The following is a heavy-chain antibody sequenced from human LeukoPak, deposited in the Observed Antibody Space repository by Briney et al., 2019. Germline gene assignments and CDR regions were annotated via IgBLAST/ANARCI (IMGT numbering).Heavy chain of an antibody. CDR1: GGSISSGSYY. CDR2: IYTSGST. Sequence: PSQTLSLTCTVSGGSISSGSYYWSWIRQPAGKGLEWIGRIYTSGSTNYNPSLKSRVTISVDTSKNQFSLKLSSVTAADTAVYYCARAVRAGYDYYFDYWGQGTLVTVSS. CDR3: ARAVRAGYDYYFDY. J-gene: IGHJ4*02. V-gene: IGHV4-61*02. D-gene: IGHD5-12*01.